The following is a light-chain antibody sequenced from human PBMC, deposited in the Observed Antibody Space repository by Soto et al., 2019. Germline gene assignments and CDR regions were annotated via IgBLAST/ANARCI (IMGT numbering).Light chain of an antibody. Sequence: EIVMTQSTATLSVSPGERATLSCRAGQDVTTNFAWYQQKSGQSPRLLIYDVSIRATGVPARFSGTGSETDFTLTLSGLQSEDSAFYFCQQDNNWPFSFGQGTQLEIK. CDR1: QDVTTN. V-gene: IGKV3-15*01. CDR3: QQDNNWPFS. J-gene: IGKJ5*01. CDR2: DVS.